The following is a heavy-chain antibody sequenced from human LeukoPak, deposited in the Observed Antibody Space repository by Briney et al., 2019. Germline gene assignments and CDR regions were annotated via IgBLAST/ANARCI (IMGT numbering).Heavy chain of an antibody. J-gene: IGHJ4*02. Sequence: SETLSLTCAVSGGSISSGGYSWSWIRQPPGKGLEWIGYIYYSGSTYYNPSLKSRVTISVDTSKNQFSLKLSSVTAADTAVYYCASIKRNYYGSGSYYPRVGNSDYWGQGTLVTVSS. D-gene: IGHD3-10*01. CDR1: GGSISSGGYS. V-gene: IGHV4-30-4*07. CDR3: ASIKRNYYGSGSYYPRVGNSDY. CDR2: IYYSGST.